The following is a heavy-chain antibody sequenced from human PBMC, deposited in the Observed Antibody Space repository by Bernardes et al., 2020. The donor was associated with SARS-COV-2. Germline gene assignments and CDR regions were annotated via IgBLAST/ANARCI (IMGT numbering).Heavy chain of an antibody. CDR2: IYYSGST. CDR3: ASRLLWFGELFH. D-gene: IGHD3-10*01. V-gene: IGHV4-39*01. J-gene: IGHJ4*02. CDR1: GGSIRSSSYY. Sequence: SVSLTLTCTVSGGSIRSSSYYWGWIRQPKGKGLEWIGSIYYSGSTYYNPSLKSRVTISVDTSKNQFSLKLSSVTAADTAVYYCASRLLWFGELFHWGQGTLVTVSS.